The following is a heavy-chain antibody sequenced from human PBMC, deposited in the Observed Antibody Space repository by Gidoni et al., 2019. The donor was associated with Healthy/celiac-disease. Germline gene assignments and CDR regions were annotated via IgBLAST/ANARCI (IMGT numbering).Heavy chain of an antibody. D-gene: IGHD3-22*01. V-gene: IGHV3-33*01. CDR3: ARPTYYYDSSGYYNPAYYFDY. J-gene: IGHJ4*02. Sequence: QVQLVESGGGVVEPGRSLRLSCATYGFTFSSYGMNRFRQAPGKWLEWVAVIWYDGSNTYYADSVKGRFTISRDNSKNTLYLQMNSLRAEDTAVYYCARPTYYYDSSGYYNPAYYFDYWGQGTLVTVSS. CDR2: IWYDGSNT. CDR1: GFTFSSYG.